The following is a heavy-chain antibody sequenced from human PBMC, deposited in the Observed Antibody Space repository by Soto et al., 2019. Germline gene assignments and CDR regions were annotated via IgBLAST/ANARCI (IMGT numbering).Heavy chain of an antibody. CDR3: ARDFSGWYSNYYYGIDV. Sequence: ASVKVSCKASGYTFTSYGISWVRQAPGQGLEWMGWISAYNGNTNYAQKLQGRVTMTTDTSTSTAYMELRSLRSDDTAVYYCARDFSGWYSNYYYGIDVRAQRTTVTVSS. CDR2: ISAYNGNT. J-gene: IGHJ6*02. CDR1: GYTFTSYG. D-gene: IGHD6-19*01. V-gene: IGHV1-18*01.